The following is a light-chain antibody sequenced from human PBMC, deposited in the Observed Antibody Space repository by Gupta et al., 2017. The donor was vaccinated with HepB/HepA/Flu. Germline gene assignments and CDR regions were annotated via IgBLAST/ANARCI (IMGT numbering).Light chain of an antibody. CDR1: TSTIGSNF. CDR2: TNN. Sequence: RTRPPSASAAPGQWATTSCSGITSTIGSNFVSWYQRVPESAPKLLIYTNNQRPSGVPDRFSGSKSGTSASLAISGLQSDDEADYYCAAWDDSLSGLTWVFGGGTKLTV. J-gene: IGLJ3*02. CDR3: AAWDDSLSGLTWV. V-gene: IGLV1-44*01.